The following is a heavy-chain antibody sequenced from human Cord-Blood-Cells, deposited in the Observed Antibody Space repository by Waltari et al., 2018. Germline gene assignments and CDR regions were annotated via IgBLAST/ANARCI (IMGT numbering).Heavy chain of an antibody. J-gene: IGHJ3*02. D-gene: IGHD1-7*01. CDR2: IYSGGST. V-gene: IGHV3-66*01. Sequence: EVQLVESGGGLVQPGGSLSLSCAASGVTVSCNYMSWVRQAPGKGLEWVSVIYSGGSTYYADSVKGRFTISRDNSKNTLYLQMNSLRAEDTAVYYCARSVTGTTDIWGQGTMVTVSS. CDR1: GVTVSCNY. CDR3: ARSVTGTTDI.